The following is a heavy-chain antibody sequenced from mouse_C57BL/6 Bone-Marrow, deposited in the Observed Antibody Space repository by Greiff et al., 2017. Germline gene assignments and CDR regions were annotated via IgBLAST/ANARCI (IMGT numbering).Heavy chain of an antibody. J-gene: IGHJ1*03. Sequence: DVMLVESGGGLVQPGGSLKLSCAASGFTFSDYGMAWVRQAPRKGPEWVAFISNLAYSIYYADTVTGRFTISRENAKNPLYLEMSSLRSEDTAMYYCARRAYGSIWYFDVWGTGTTVTVSS. CDR2: ISNLAYSI. V-gene: IGHV5-15*01. CDR3: ARRAYGSIWYFDV. CDR1: GFTFSDYG. D-gene: IGHD1-1*01.